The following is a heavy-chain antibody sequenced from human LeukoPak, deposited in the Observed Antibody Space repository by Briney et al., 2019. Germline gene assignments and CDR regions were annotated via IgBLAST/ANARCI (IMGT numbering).Heavy chain of an antibody. J-gene: IGHJ4*02. CDR3: ASSGSYRFDY. Sequence: GGSLRLSCAASGCTVSSNYMSWVRQAPGKGLEWVSVLYSGGDTYFADSVKGRFTISRDNSKNTLYLQMNSLRAEDTAVYYCASSGSYRFDYWGQGTLVTVSS. V-gene: IGHV3-53*01. CDR1: GCTVSSNY. CDR2: LYSGGDT. D-gene: IGHD1-26*01.